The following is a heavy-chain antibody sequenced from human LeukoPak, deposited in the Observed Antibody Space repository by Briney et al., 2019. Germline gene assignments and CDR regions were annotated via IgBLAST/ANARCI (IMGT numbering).Heavy chain of an antibody. J-gene: IGHJ4*02. D-gene: IGHD3-10*01. CDR1: GFTFSSYS. V-gene: IGHV3-48*01. Sequence: GGSLRLSCAASGFTFSSYSMNWVRQAPGKGLEWVSYISSSSSTIYYADSVEGRFTISRDNAKNSLYLQMNSLRAEDTAVYYCARDQAFGELLLWGQGTLVTVSS. CDR3: ARDQAFGELLL. CDR2: ISSSSSTI.